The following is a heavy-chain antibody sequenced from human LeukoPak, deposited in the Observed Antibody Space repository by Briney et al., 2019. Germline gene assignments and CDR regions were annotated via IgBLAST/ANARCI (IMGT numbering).Heavy chain of an antibody. CDR1: GYSFSSGYY. CDR3: RYCSSTSCRDY. D-gene: IGHD2-2*01. Sequence: SETQSLTCTVSGYSFSSGYYWGWIRQPPGKGLEWIGSIHHSGGTYSNPSLKSRVTISINTSKNQFSLRLSSVTAADTAVYYCRYCSSTSCRDYWGQGTLVTVSS. CDR2: IHHSGGT. V-gene: IGHV4-38-2*02. J-gene: IGHJ4*02.